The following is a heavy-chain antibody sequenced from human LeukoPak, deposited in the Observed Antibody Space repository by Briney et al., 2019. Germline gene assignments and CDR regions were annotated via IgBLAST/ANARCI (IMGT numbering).Heavy chain of an antibody. V-gene: IGHV4-31*03. CDR3: ASRLRFLEWLLPSDDDASDI. CDR1: GGSISSGGYY. Sequence: SETLSLTCTVSGGSISSGGYYWSWIRQHPGKGLEWIGYIYYSGSTYYNPSLKSRVTISVDTSKNQFSLKLSSVTAADTAVYYCASRLRFLEWLLPSDDDASDIWGQGTMVTVSS. CDR2: IYYSGST. J-gene: IGHJ3*02. D-gene: IGHD3-3*01.